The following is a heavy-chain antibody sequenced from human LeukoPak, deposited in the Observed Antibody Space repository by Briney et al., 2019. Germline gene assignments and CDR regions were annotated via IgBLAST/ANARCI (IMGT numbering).Heavy chain of an antibody. D-gene: IGHD3-22*01. J-gene: IGHJ4*02. Sequence: SETLSLTCTVSGGSISSYYWSWIRQPPGKGLEWIGYIYYSGSTNYNPSLKSRVTISVDTSKNQFSLKLSSVTAADTAVYYCAREYYFDNSGYYGVGDYWGQGTLVTVSS. CDR1: GGSISSYY. CDR3: AREYYFDNSGYYGVGDY. V-gene: IGHV4-59*01. CDR2: IYYSGST.